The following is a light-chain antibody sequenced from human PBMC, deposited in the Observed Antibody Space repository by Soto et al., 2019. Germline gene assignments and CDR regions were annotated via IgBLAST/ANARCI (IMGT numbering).Light chain of an antibody. J-gene: IGKJ4*01. V-gene: IGKV1-39*01. CDR1: QNINSY. Sequence: DIPMTQSPSSLSASVGDRVTITCRASQNINSYLNWYQQKPGKAPKLLIYAASTLQSGVPSRFSGSGSGTDFTRTINSLQPEDFATYYCQQSYSLMTFGGGTKVEIK. CDR2: AAS. CDR3: QQSYSLMT.